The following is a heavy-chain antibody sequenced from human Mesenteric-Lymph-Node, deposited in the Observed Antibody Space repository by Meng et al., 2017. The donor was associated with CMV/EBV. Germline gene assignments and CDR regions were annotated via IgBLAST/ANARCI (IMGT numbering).Heavy chain of an antibody. D-gene: IGHD4-11*01. CDR1: GYTFTGYY. Sequence: ASVKVSRKASGYTFTGYYMHWVRQAPGQGLEWTGWINPNTGDTDYAQNFQGRVTMTRDTSISTVYMDLSSLRSDDTAVYYCAKNRFSNYEHFFDYWGQGTLVTVSS. J-gene: IGHJ4*02. CDR2: INPNTGDT. V-gene: IGHV1-2*02. CDR3: AKNRFSNYEHFFDY.